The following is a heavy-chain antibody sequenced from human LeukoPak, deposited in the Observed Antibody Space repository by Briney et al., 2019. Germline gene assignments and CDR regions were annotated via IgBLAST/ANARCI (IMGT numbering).Heavy chain of an antibody. Sequence: GGSLRLSCAASGFTFDDYGMSWVRQAPGKGLEWVSGINWNGGSTGYADSVKGRFTISRDNSKNTLYLQMNSLRAEDTAVYYCEIMVRGVIRALFGYWGQGTLVTVSS. CDR1: GFTFDDYG. J-gene: IGHJ4*02. D-gene: IGHD3-10*01. CDR3: EIMVRGVIRALFGY. CDR2: INWNGGST. V-gene: IGHV3-20*04.